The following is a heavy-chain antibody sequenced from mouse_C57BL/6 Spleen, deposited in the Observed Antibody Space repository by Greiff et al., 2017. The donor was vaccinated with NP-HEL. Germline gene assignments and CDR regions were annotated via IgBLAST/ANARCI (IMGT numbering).Heavy chain of an antibody. CDR3: VRHSNFDY. V-gene: IGHV10-1*01. CDR2: IRSKSNNYAT. J-gene: IGHJ2*01. CDR1: GFSFNTYA. Sequence: EVKVVESGGGLVQPKGSLKLSCAASGFSFNTYAMNWVRQAPGQGLEWVARIRSKSNNYATYYADSVKDRFTISREDSESMLYLQMNNLKTEDTAMYYCVRHSNFDYWGQGTTRTVSS.